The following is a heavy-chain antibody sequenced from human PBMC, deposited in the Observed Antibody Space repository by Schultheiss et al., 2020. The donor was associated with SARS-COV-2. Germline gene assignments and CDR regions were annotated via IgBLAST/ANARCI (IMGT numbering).Heavy chain of an antibody. V-gene: IGHV1-69*05. CDR3: ARIGRYSGSYGY. Sequence: KVSCKASGGTFSSYAISWVRQAPGQGLEWMGGIIPIFGTANYAQKFQGRVTMTRDTSRSTVYVELSSLRSEDTAVYYCARIGRYSGSYGYWGQGTLVTVSS. J-gene: IGHJ1*01. CDR1: GGTFSSYA. D-gene: IGHD1-26*01. CDR2: IIPIFGTA.